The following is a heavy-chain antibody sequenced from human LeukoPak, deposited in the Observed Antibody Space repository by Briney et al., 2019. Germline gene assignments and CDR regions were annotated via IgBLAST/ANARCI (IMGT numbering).Heavy chain of an antibody. CDR2: ISWNSGSI. CDR3: ARDSDHYDSSGYFLGIMEGPY. CDR1: GFTFDDYA. J-gene: IGHJ4*02. Sequence: GGSLRLSCAASGFTFDDYAMHWVRQAPGKGLEWVSGISWNSGSIGYADSVKGRFTISRDNAKNSLYLQMNSLRAEDTALYYCARDSDHYDSSGYFLGIMEGPYWGQGTLVTVSS. V-gene: IGHV3-9*01. D-gene: IGHD3-22*01.